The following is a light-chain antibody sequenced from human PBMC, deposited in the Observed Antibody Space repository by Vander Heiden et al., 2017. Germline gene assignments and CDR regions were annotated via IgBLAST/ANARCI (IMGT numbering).Light chain of an antibody. CDR1: QRVSSRS. CDR3: HQEGSSPWT. Sequence: IVLADSPGTLSLSPGERATRSCRASQRVSSRSLAWYQQKPVQAPRLLISGASSRAYGIPDRFSGSGSRTDFTLTIRRLAPEDVAVSYSHQEGSSPWTFGQGTKVEIK. CDR2: GAS. V-gene: IGKV3-20*01. J-gene: IGKJ1*01.